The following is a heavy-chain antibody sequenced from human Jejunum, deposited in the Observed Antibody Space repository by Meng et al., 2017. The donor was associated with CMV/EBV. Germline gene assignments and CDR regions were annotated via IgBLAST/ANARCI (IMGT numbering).Heavy chain of an antibody. CDR2: ISSTGTYI. CDR3: AKQMPWNYYHGMDL. CDR1: EFSFSSFN. D-gene: IGHD2-2*01. Sequence: EFSFSSFNITWVRQDPGRGLEWVSSISSTGTYIYYADSVKGRFTISRDNAKNSLYLQMNSLRAEDTAVYYCAKQMPWNYYHGMDLWGQGTTVTVSS. V-gene: IGHV3-21*01. J-gene: IGHJ6*02.